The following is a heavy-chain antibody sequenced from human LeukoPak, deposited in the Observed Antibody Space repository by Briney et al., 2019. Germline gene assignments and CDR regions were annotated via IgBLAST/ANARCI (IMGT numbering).Heavy chain of an antibody. V-gene: IGHV1-18*01. D-gene: IGHD3-22*01. CDR2: ISAYNGNT. CDR1: GYTFTSYG. CDR3: ARIYDSSGYLNYYYGMDV. J-gene: IGHJ6*02. Sequence: GASVKVSCKASGYTFTSYGIIWVRQAPGQGLEWMGWISAYNGNTNYAQKLQGRVTMTTDTSTSTAYMELRSLRSDDTAVHYCARIYDSSGYLNYYYGMDVWGQGTTVTVSS.